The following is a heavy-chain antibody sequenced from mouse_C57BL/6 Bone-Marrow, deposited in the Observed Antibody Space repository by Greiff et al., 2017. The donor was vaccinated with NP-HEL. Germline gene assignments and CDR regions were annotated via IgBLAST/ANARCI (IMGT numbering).Heavy chain of an antibody. J-gene: IGHJ4*01. CDR2: IRNKANGYTT. CDR3: SRSIYYDYADDPFYAMDY. Sequence: DVMLVESGGGLVQPGGSLSLSCAASGFTFTDYYMSWVRQPPGKALEWLGFIRNKANGYTTEYSASVKGRFTISRDNSQRILYLQMNDLKAEDTATYYCSRSIYYDYADDPFYAMDYWGQGTSVTVTS. D-gene: IGHD2-4*01. CDR1: GFTFTDYY. V-gene: IGHV7-3*01.